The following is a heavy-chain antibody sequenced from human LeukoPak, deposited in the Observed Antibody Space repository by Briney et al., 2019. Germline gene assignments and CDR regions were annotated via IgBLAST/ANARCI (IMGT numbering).Heavy chain of an antibody. CDR2: ISYDGSNK. J-gene: IGHJ3*02. D-gene: IGHD2-15*01. CDR3: AKDSVIIVVVVAATPGAFDI. Sequence: GGSLRLSCAASGFTFSSYGMHWVRQAPGKGLEWVAVISYDGSNKYYADSVKGRFTISRDNSKNTLYLQMNSLRAEDTAVYYCAKDSVIIVVVVAATPGAFDIWGQGTMVTVSS. CDR1: GFTFSSYG. V-gene: IGHV3-30*18.